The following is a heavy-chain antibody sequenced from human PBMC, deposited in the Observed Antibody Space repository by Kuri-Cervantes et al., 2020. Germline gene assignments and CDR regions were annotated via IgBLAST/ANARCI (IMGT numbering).Heavy chain of an antibody. V-gene: IGHV1-69*13. J-gene: IGHJ6*03. D-gene: IGHD2-15*01. CDR2: IIPIFGTA. Sequence: SVKVSCKASGGTFSSYAISWVRQAPGQGLEWMGGIIPIFGTANYAQKFQGRVTITADESTSTAYMELSSLRSEDTAVYYCASHSGYCSGGSCYSTFSYYYYMDVWGKGTTGTVSS. CDR3: ASHSGYCSGGSCYSTFSYYYYMDV. CDR1: GGTFSSYA.